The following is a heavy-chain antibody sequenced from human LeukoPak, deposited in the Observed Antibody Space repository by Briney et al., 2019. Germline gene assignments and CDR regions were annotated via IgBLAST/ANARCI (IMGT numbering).Heavy chain of an antibody. Sequence: GGSLRLSCAASGFTFNSYAMNWVRQSPGKGLEWVSTISGSGGTTYYADSVKGRFTISRDNSKNTLYLQMNSLRAEDTAVYYCAKDQGAWQQLIFDYWGQGTLVTVSS. CDR1: GFTFNSYA. CDR3: AKDQGAWQQLIFDY. CDR2: ISGSGGTT. D-gene: IGHD6-13*01. V-gene: IGHV3-23*01. J-gene: IGHJ4*02.